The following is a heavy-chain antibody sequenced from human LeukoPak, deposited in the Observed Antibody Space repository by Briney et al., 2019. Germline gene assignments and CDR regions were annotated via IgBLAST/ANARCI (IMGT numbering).Heavy chain of an antibody. D-gene: IGHD6-13*01. CDR3: ASSAGIAAALSFDY. CDR2: IYTSGST. V-gene: IGHV4-61*02. CDR1: GGSISSGSYY. J-gene: IGHJ4*02. Sequence: KTSQTLSLTCTVSGGSISSGSYYWSWIRQPAGKGLEWIGRIYTSGSTNYNPSLKSRVTMSVDTSKNQFSLKLSSVTAADTAVYYCASSAGIAAALSFDYWGQGTLVTASS.